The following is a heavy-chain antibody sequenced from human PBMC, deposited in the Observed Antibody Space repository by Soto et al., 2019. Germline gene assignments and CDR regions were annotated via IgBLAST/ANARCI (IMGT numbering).Heavy chain of an antibody. CDR2: ISGSDGST. J-gene: IGHJ4*02. V-gene: IGHV3-23*01. D-gene: IGHD4-17*01. CDR3: APQSVDYGDFATFDY. CDR1: GFTFSTYA. Sequence: GGSLRLSCAASGFTFSTYAMSWVRQAPGKGLEWVSSISGSDGSTYYADSVKGRLTISRDNSKNTLYLQMNSLRAEDTAVYYCAPQSVDYGDFATFDYWGQGTLVTVSS.